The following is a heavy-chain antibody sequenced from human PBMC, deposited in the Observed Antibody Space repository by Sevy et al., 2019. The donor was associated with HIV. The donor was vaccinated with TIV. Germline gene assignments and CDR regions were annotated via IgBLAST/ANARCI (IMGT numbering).Heavy chain of an antibody. CDR1: GDSVSSNSAA. V-gene: IGHV6-1*01. D-gene: IGHD2-15*01. J-gene: IGHJ4*03. CDR2: TYYRSKWYN. Sequence: SQTLSLTCAISGDSVSSNSAAWNWIRQSPSRGLEWLGRTYYRSKWYNDYAVSVKGRITINPDTSKNQFSLQLNSVTPDDTAVYYCARGDCSGGSCYCDYWGQGALVTVSS. CDR3: ARGDCSGGSCYCDY.